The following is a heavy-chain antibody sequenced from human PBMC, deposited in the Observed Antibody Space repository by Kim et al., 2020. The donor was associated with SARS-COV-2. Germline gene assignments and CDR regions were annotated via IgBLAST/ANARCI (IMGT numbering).Heavy chain of an antibody. D-gene: IGHD3-10*01. CDR3: ARRGDFADY. CDR2: RTT. Sequence: RTTNYADSVKGRFTISRDNAKNTLYLQMNSLRPEDTAVYYCARRGDFADYWGQGTLVTVSS. V-gene: IGHV3-74*01. J-gene: IGHJ4*02.